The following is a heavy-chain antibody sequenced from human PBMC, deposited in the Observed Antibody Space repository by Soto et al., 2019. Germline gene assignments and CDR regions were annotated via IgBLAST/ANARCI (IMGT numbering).Heavy chain of an antibody. J-gene: IGHJ4*02. V-gene: IGHV4-34*01. CDR3: ARGVVFGH. CDR2: ISNSGST. CDR1: GGSFSGYY. Sequence: ETLSLTCAFYGGSFSGYYWSWIRQPPGKGLEWIGEISNSGSTNYNPSLKSRVTISVDTSKNQFSLKLSSVTAADTAVYYCARGVVFGHWGQGTLVTVSS.